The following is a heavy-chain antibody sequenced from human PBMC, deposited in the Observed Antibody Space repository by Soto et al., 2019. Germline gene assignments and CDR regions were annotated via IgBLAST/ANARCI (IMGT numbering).Heavy chain of an antibody. CDR3: AREVLPPPTRSIRSGSYLGHFDY. CDR1: GGSISSGGYY. Sequence: TSETLSLTCTVSGGSISSGGYYWSWIRQHPGKGLEWIGYIYYSGSTYYNPSLKSRVTISVDTSKNQFSLKLSSVTAADTAVYYCAREVLPPPTRSIRSGSYLGHFDYWGQGTLVTVSS. CDR2: IYYSGST. J-gene: IGHJ4*02. V-gene: IGHV4-31*03. D-gene: IGHD1-26*01.